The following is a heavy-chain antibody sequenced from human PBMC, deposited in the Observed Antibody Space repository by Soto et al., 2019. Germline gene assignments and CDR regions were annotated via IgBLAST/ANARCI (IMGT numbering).Heavy chain of an antibody. D-gene: IGHD3-16*01. CDR1: GFTVSTKY. CDR2: IFSGGST. CDR3: ARDPWAADY. J-gene: IGHJ4*02. V-gene: IGHV3-66*01. Sequence: GGSLRLSCAASGFTVSTKYMSWVRRAPGKGLGWVSVIFSGGSTFYADSVRGRFTISRDNSKNTVNLQMNSLRAEDTAVCYCARDPWAADYWGQGTLVTVSS.